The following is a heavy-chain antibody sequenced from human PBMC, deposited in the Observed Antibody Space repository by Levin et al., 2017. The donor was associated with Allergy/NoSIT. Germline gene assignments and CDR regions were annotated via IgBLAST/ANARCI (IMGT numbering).Heavy chain of an antibody. CDR1: GYSFTSYW. V-gene: IGHV5-10-1*01. Sequence: PGGSLRLSCKGSGYSFTSYWISWVRQMPGKGLEWMGRIDPSDSYTNYSPSFQGHVTISADKSISTAYLQWSSLKASDTAMYYCARLYRQQWLTNYYDYYMDVWGKGTTVTVSS. J-gene: IGHJ6*03. CDR3: ARLYRQQWLTNYYDYYMDV. CDR2: IDPSDSYT. D-gene: IGHD6-19*01.